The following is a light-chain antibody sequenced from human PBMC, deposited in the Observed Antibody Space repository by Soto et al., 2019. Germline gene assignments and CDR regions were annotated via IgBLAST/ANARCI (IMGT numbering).Light chain of an antibody. J-gene: IGKJ5*01. CDR2: DAS. CDR1: QSVSSY. Sequence: EIVLTQSPATLSLSPGERATVSCRASQSVSSYMAWYQQKPGQAPRLLIYDASNRATGIQARFIGSGSGTDFTLTIPSLEPEDFAVYYCQQRYNWPPIPFGQGTRLQIK. V-gene: IGKV3-11*01. CDR3: QQRYNWPPIP.